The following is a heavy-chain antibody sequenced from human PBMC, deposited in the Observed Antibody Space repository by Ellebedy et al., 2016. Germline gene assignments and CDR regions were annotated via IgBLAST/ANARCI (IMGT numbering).Heavy chain of an antibody. Sequence: SETLSLTCAVYGGSFSDHYWSWIRQPPGKGLEWIGEINHTGNTNYNPSLKSRVTVSVDTSKNQFSLTLSSVTAADTAVYYCARKYGKYAPFSNWGQGTLVTVSS. CDR2: INHTGNT. J-gene: IGHJ4*02. V-gene: IGHV4-34*01. CDR1: GGSFSDHY. CDR3: ARKYGKYAPFSN. D-gene: IGHD1-26*01.